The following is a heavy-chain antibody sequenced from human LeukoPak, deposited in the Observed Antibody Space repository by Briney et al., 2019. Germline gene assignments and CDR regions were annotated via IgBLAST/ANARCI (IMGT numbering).Heavy chain of an antibody. J-gene: IGHJ4*02. CDR1: GGSISGTNW. Sequence: SETLSLTCGVSGGSISGTNWWSWVRQPPGQGLEWIGEISLAGQTNYNPSLNGRVTMSLDRSSSQLSLHLTSVTAADTATYYCSRESGPFCPFGYWGQGTLVIVSS. CDR2: ISLAGQT. V-gene: IGHV4/OR15-8*02. CDR3: SRESGPFCPFGY. D-gene: IGHD1-26*01.